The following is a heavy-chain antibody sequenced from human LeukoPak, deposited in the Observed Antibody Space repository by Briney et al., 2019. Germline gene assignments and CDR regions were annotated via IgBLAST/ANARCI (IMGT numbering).Heavy chain of an antibody. D-gene: IGHD2-2*01. CDR1: GYTFTGYY. J-gene: IGHJ4*02. Sequence: ASVKVSCKASGYTFTGYYMHWVRQAPGQGLEWMGWINPNSGGTNYAQKFQGRVTMTRDTSISIAYMELSRLRSDDTAVYYCARDAADCSSTSCPRYYFDYWGQGTLVTVSS. CDR2: INPNSGGT. V-gene: IGHV1-2*02. CDR3: ARDAADCSSTSCPRYYFDY.